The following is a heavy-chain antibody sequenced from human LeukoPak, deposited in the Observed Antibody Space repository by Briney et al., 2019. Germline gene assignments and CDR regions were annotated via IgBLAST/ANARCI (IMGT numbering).Heavy chain of an antibody. Sequence: GESLKISCKGSGYTFTSYDINWVRQATGQGLEWMGWMNPNSGNTGYAQKFQGRVTITRNTSIGTAYMELSSLRSEGTAVYYCARGPFDYWGQGTLVTVSS. CDR1: GYTFTSYD. CDR3: ARGPFDY. V-gene: IGHV1-8*03. CDR2: MNPNSGNT. J-gene: IGHJ4*02.